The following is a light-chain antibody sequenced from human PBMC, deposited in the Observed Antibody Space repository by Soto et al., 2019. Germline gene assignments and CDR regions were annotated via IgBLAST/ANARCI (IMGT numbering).Light chain of an antibody. CDR3: QQYESYPYS. CDR2: VAS. CDR1: QSISRS. Sequence: IQMTQSPSTVSASVGDRVTITCRASQSISRSLAWYQQKPGKAPKVLIYVASTLDSGVPSRFSGSGYGTEFTLTVSSLQPGDFATYSCQQYESYPYSFGQGAKLEIK. J-gene: IGKJ2*01. V-gene: IGKV1-5*01.